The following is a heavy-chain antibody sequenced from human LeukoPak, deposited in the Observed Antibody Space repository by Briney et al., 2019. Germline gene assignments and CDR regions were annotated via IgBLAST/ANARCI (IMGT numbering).Heavy chain of an antibody. D-gene: IGHD3-22*01. CDR1: GFTFSNYW. CDR2: IKSDGRT. J-gene: IGHJ1*01. Sequence: GGSLRLSCAASGFTFSNYWMHWVRQAPGKGLVWVSRIKSDGRTNYSDSVKGRFTISRDNAKNTVSLQMNSLRAEDTGVYYCARAPSEIGGYYPEYFRHWGQGTLVTVSS. V-gene: IGHV3-74*01. CDR3: ARAPSEIGGYYPEYFRH.